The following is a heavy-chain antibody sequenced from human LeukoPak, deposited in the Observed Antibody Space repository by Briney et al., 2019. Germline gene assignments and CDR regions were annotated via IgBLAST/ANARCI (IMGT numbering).Heavy chain of an antibody. J-gene: IGHJ5*02. CDR1: GGSISSYY. CDR2: IYTSGST. Sequence: PSETLSLTCTVSGGSISSYYWSWIRQPAGKGLEWIGRIYTSGSTNYNPSLKSRVTMSVDTSKNQFSLKLSSMTAADTAVYYCARGSIAAAGNWFDPWGQGTLVTVSS. V-gene: IGHV4-4*07. CDR3: ARGSIAAAGNWFDP. D-gene: IGHD6-13*01.